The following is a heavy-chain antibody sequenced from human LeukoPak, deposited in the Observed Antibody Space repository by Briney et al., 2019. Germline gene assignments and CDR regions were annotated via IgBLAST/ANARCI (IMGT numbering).Heavy chain of an antibody. D-gene: IGHD3-10*01. J-gene: IGHJ4*02. CDR2: IIPILGIA. CDR1: GGTFSSYA. Sequence: GASVKVSCKASGGTFSSYAISWVRQAPGQGLEWMGRIIPILGIANYAQKFQGRVTITADKSTSTAYMELSSLRSEDTAVCYCAFRDGYGSGSYEYWGQGTLVTVSS. V-gene: IGHV1-69*04. CDR3: AFRDGYGSGSYEY.